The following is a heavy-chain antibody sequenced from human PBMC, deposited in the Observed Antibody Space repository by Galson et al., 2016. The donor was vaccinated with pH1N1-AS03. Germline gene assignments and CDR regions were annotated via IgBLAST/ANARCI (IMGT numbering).Heavy chain of an antibody. D-gene: IGHD3-3*01. CDR3: ARGKDFWSGYPNDPFDL. V-gene: IGHV3-7*03. CDR1: GFTFSGYW. CDR2: IKQDSSEK. J-gene: IGHJ3*01. Sequence: SLRLSCAAPGFTFSGYWMTWVRQAPGKGLEWVANIKQDSSEKYYVDSVKGRFTISRDNAKNSLYLQMNSLRVEDAAIYYCARGKDFWSGYPNDPFDLWGKGTMVTVSS.